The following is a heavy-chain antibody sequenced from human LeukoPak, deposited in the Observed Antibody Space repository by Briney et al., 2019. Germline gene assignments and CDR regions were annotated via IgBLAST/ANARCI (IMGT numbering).Heavy chain of an antibody. D-gene: IGHD2-15*01. CDR2: IRKRGIET. J-gene: IGHJ4*02. Sequence: GGSLRLSCAASGFTFSSYWMSWVRQAPGKGLEWVAFIRKRGIETNYVDSVKGRFTITRDNARNSLFLQMNSLRAEDTAVYYCAREDGYCSGGNCYSYFVSWGQGTLVTVSS. CDR1: GFTFSSYW. V-gene: IGHV3-7*01. CDR3: AREDGYCSGGNCYSYFVS.